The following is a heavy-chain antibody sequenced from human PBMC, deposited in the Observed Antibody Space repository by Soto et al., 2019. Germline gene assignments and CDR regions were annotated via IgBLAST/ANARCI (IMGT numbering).Heavy chain of an antibody. V-gene: IGHV1-46*03. J-gene: IGHJ4*02. Sequence: ASVKVSCKASGYTFTSYGISWVRQAPGQGLEWVGIINPNSGSTTFAQKFQGRATMTRDTSTSTVYMELSSLRFNDTAVYYCTRELGGSYFDFWGQGTLVTVSS. CDR1: GYTFTSYG. CDR2: INPNSGST. D-gene: IGHD1-26*01. CDR3: TRELGGSYFDF.